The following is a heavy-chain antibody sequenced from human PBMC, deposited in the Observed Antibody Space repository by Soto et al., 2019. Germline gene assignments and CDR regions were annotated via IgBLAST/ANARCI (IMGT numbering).Heavy chain of an antibody. CDR1: GGSISGWY. CDR3: AKDQRGNYCGSDFDY. Sequence: PSETLSLTCSVSGGSISGWYWIRQPPGKGLEWIGYIYYSGSTNYNPSLKSRVTISLDMSKNQFSLRLTSVSAADTAVYYCAKDQRGNYCGSDFDYWGQGTLVTVSS. D-gene: IGHD2-21*01. V-gene: IGHV4-59*01. CDR2: IYYSGST. J-gene: IGHJ4*02.